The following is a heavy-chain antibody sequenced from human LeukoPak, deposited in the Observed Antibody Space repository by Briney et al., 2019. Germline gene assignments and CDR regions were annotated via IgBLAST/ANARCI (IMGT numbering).Heavy chain of an antibody. D-gene: IGHD6-6*01. CDR1: GGSFSGYY. CDR3: ASFWVSSSWSDH. Sequence: SETLSLTCAVYGGSFSGYYWSWIRQPPGKGLEWIGEINHSGSTNYNPSLKSRVTISVDTSKNQFSLKLSSVTAADTAVYYCASFWVSSSWSDHWGQGTLVTVSS. CDR2: INHSGST. V-gene: IGHV4-34*01. J-gene: IGHJ5*02.